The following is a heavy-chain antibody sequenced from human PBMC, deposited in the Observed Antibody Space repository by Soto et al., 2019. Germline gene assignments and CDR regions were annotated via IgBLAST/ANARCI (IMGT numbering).Heavy chain of an antibody. CDR2: IFSNDEK. CDR1: GFSLSNARMG. V-gene: IGHV2-26*01. D-gene: IGHD1-7*01. CDR3: ARIKYNWNYMNWFDP. Sequence: QVTLKESGPVLVKPTETLTLTCTVSGFSLSNARMGVSWIRQPPGKALEWLAHIFSNDEKSYSTSLKSRLTIXXDXSXXQVVLTMTNMDPVDTATYYCARIKYNWNYMNWFDPWGQGTLVTVSS. J-gene: IGHJ5*02.